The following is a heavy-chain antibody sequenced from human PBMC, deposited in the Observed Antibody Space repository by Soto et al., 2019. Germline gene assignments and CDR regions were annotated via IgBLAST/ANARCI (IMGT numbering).Heavy chain of an antibody. CDR2: IYYSRST. CDR3: ARDEGWFDP. J-gene: IGHJ5*02. CDR1: GGSISSYY. Sequence: QVQLQESGPGLVKPSETLSLTCTVSGGSISSYYWSWIRQPPGKGLEWIGYIYYSRSTNYNPSLKSRVTISVDTSKNQFSLKLSSVTAADTAVYYCARDEGWFDPWGQGTLVTVSS. V-gene: IGHV4-59*01.